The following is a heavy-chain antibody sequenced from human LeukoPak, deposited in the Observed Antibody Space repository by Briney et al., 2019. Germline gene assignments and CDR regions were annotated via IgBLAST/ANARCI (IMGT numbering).Heavy chain of an antibody. CDR1: GFTFGNYA. J-gene: IGHJ4*02. CDR3: ARDFRFIVVVPAAPFD. D-gene: IGHD2-2*01. CDR2: ISYDGSSQ. V-gene: IGHV3-30*04. Sequence: GGSLRLSCAASGFTFGNYAMHWVRQAPGKGLEWVAFISYDGSSQYYADSVKGRFTISRDNSKNTLYLQMNSLRAEDTAVYYCARDFRFIVVVPAAPFDWGQGTLVTVSS.